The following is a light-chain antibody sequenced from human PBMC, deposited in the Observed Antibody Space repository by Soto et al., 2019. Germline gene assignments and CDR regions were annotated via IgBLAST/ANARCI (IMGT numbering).Light chain of an antibody. J-gene: IGKJ5*01. Sequence: EIVMTQSPATLSVSPGERATLSCRASQSVSSNLAWYQQKPGQATRLLIYGASTRATGITARFSGSGSGTEFTLTISSLQSEDFAVYYCQQYNNWPITFGQGTRLE. CDR1: QSVSSN. CDR3: QQYNNWPIT. CDR2: GAS. V-gene: IGKV3-15*01.